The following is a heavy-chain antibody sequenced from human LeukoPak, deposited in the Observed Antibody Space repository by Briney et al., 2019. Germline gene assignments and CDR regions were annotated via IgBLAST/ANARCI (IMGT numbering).Heavy chain of an antibody. D-gene: IGHD2-15*01. Sequence: SQTLSLTRTVSGGSLSSGGYYWSWTRQHPGRGLEWIGYIYYSGSTSYHPSLKSRVTISVDTSKNQFSLKLSSATAADTAVYYCARVALVYCSGGSCYPGGFDYWGQGTLVTVSS. CDR1: GGSLSSGGYY. J-gene: IGHJ4*02. CDR3: ARVALVYCSGGSCYPGGFDY. CDR2: IYYSGST. V-gene: IGHV4-31*03.